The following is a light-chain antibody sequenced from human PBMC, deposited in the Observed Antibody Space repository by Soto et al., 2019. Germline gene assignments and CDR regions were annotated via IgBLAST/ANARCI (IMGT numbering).Light chain of an antibody. CDR3: QQYYSTPPT. Sequence: DIVMTQSPDSLAVSLGERATINCKSSQSVLYSSNNENYLAWYQQKPGQPPNLLIYWASTRETGVPDRFSGSGSGTDFTLTISSLQAEDVAVYYCQQYYSTPPTFGQGTKVEIK. CDR2: WAS. J-gene: IGKJ1*01. V-gene: IGKV4-1*01. CDR1: QSVLYSSNNENY.